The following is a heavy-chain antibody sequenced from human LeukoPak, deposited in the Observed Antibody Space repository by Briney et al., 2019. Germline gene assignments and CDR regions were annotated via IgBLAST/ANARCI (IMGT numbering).Heavy chain of an antibody. CDR2: IYSGGST. CDR1: GFTFSSNY. V-gene: IGHV3-66*04. Sequence: QPGGSLRLSCAASGFTFSSNYMSWVRQAPGKGLEWVSVIYSGGSTYYADSVKGRFTISRDNSKNTLYLQMNSLRAEDTAVYYCARQSGSYYGPFDYWGQGTLVTVSS. CDR3: ARQSGSYYGPFDY. J-gene: IGHJ4*02. D-gene: IGHD1-26*01.